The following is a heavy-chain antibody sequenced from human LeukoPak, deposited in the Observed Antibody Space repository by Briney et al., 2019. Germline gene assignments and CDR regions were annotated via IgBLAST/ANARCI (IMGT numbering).Heavy chain of an antibody. D-gene: IGHD5-12*01. J-gene: IGHJ5*02. CDR3: ARGGYDRAFDP. CDR2: INPSGGST. CDR1: GGTFSSYA. V-gene: IGHV1-46*03. Sequence: ASVKVSCKASGGTFSSYAISWVRQAPGQGLEWMGIINPSGGSTSYAQKFQGRVTMTRDTSTSTVYMELSSLRSEDTAVYYCARGGYDRAFDPWGQGTLVTVSS.